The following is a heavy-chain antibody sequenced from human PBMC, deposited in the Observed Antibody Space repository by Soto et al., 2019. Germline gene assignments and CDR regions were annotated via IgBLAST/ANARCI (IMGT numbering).Heavy chain of an antibody. CDR3: ARVCTNGVWLPHI. CDR1: GYTFTSYG. V-gene: IGHV1-18*03. Sequence: ASVKVSCKASGYTFTSYGISWLRQAPGQGLGWMGWISAYNVTTNYPQKLQGRVTMTTDTSTSTAYMELRSLRYEAMVVYYCARVCTNGVWLPHIGGKGTMVTVSS. CDR2: ISAYNVTT. D-gene: IGHD2-8*01. J-gene: IGHJ3*01.